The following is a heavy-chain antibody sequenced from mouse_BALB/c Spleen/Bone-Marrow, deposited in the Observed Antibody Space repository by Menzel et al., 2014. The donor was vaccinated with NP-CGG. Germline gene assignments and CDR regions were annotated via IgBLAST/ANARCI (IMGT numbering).Heavy chain of an antibody. CDR3: ASYRYGWYFDV. Sequence: VQLKEPGAELVKPGASVKLSCTASGFNIKDTYMHWVKQRPEQGLEWIGRIDPANGNTKYDPKFQGKATITADTSSNTAYLQLSSLTSEDTAVYYFASYRYGWYFDVWGAGTTVTVSS. J-gene: IGHJ1*01. D-gene: IGHD2-14*01. CDR2: IDPANGNT. V-gene: IGHV14-3*02. CDR1: GFNIKDTY.